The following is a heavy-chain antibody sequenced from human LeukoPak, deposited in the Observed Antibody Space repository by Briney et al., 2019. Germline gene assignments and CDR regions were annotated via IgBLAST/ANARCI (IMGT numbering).Heavy chain of an antibody. CDR1: GFTFSSYA. Sequence: GRSLRLSCAASGFTFSSYAMHWVRQAPGKGLEWVAVISYDGSNKYYADSVKGRLTISRDNSKNTLYLQMNSLRAEDTAVYYCARDEQGSGWFGAFDIWGQGTMVTVSS. J-gene: IGHJ3*02. D-gene: IGHD6-19*01. CDR3: ARDEQGSGWFGAFDI. CDR2: ISYDGSNK. V-gene: IGHV3-30*04.